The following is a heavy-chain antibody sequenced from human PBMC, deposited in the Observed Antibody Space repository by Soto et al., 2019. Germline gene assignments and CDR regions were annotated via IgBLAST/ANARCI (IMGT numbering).Heavy chain of an antibody. J-gene: IGHJ4*02. Sequence: PGGSLRLSCAASGFTFSSYAMSWVRQAPGKGLEWVSAISGSGGSTYYADSVKGRFTISRDNSKNTLYLQMNSLRAEDTAVYYCAKEIWQQLEPAGLLDYWGQGTLVTVSS. V-gene: IGHV3-23*01. D-gene: IGHD6-13*01. CDR2: ISGSGGST. CDR3: AKEIWQQLEPAGLLDY. CDR1: GFTFSSYA.